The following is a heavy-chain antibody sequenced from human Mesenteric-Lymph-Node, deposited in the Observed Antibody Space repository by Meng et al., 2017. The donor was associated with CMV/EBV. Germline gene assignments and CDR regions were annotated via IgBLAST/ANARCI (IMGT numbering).Heavy chain of an antibody. V-gene: IGHV4-38-2*02. Sequence: SETPLTCTVSGYSISSGYYWGWIRQPPGKGLEWIGEINHSGSTNYNPSLKSRVTMSVDTSKNQFSLQLNSVTPEDTAVYYCARDMLGYYFDYWGRGTLVTVSS. CDR2: INHSGST. J-gene: IGHJ4*02. D-gene: IGHD2-8*01. CDR1: GYSISSGYY. CDR3: ARDMLGYYFDY.